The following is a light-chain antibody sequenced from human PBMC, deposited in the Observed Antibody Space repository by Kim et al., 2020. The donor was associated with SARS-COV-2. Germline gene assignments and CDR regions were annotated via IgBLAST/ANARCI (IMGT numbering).Light chain of an antibody. CDR1: QGISNS. J-gene: IGKJ1*01. CDR3: QKYNGAPWT. Sequence: DIQMTQSPSSLSASVGDRVTITCRASQGISNSLAWYQQKPGKGPKVLIYDASTLQSGVPSRFSGSGSGTDFTLSISSLQPEDVATYCCQKYNGAPWTLGQGAQVDI. V-gene: IGKV1-27*01. CDR2: DAS.